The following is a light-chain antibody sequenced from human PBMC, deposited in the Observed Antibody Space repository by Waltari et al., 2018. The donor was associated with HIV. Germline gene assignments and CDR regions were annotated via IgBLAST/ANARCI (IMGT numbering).Light chain of an antibody. Sequence: DLQMTQSPSTLSASVGDRVTITCRASQSIRSWLAWYQQKPGKAPKLLIYKASSLESGVPSRFSGSESGTEFTLTTSSLQPDDFATYYCQQYNSYWTFGQGTKVEIK. CDR3: QQYNSYWT. V-gene: IGKV1-5*03. CDR2: KAS. J-gene: IGKJ1*01. CDR1: QSIRSW.